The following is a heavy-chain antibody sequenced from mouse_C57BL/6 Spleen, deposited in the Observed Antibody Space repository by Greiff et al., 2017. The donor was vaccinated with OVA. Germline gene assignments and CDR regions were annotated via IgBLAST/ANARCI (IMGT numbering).Heavy chain of an antibody. J-gene: IGHJ1*03. D-gene: IGHD1-1*01. V-gene: IGHV1-69*01. CDR2: IDPSDSYT. CDR3: AREGDYGSSHWYCDV. Sequence: QVQLQQPGAELVMPGASVKLSCKASGYTFTSYWMHWVKQRPGQGLEWIGEIDPSDSYTNYNQKFKGKSTLTVDKSSSTAYMQLSSLTSEDSAVYYCAREGDYGSSHWYCDVWGTGTTVTVSS. CDR1: GYTFTSYW.